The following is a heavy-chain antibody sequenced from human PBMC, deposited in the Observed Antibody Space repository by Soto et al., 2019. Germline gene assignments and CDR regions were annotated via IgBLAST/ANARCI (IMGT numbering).Heavy chain of an antibody. CDR1: GGSISSYY. J-gene: IGHJ6*02. CDR3: ARQGFGPLHGLVDV. Sequence: QVQLQESGPGLVKPSETLYLSCTVSGGSISSYYSSWFRQSPGKRMEWIGYVHHSWGSSYNPSLQSRVAISLDTSKSQFSLKVTSVTATDTAVYYCARQGFGPLHGLVDVWGQGTTVTVSS. D-gene: IGHD3-10*01. V-gene: IGHV4-59*08. CDR2: VHHSWGS.